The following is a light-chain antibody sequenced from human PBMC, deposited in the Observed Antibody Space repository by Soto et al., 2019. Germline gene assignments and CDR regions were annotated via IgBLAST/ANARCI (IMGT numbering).Light chain of an antibody. Sequence: DIQMTQSPPSLSASVGDTVTITCRASQSIDSFLNWYQQRPGNAPELLIYSASSLQSGVPSTFTGIGSGTDFTLTISSLQPDDFATYFCLQSFIPPPPFGGGTKVDIK. CDR3: LQSFIPPPP. V-gene: IGKV1-39*01. CDR1: QSIDSF. CDR2: SAS. J-gene: IGKJ4*01.